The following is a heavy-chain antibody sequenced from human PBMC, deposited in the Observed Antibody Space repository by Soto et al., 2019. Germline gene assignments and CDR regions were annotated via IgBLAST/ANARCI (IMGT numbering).Heavy chain of an antibody. V-gene: IGHV4-31*03. CDR3: ARMTTVTNVDP. CDR1: GGSISSGGYY. Sequence: PSETLSLTCTVSGGSISSGGYYWSWIRQHPGKGLEWIGYIYYSGSTYYNPSLKSRVTISVDTSKNQFSPKLSSVTAADTAVYYCARMTTVTNVDPWGQGTLVTVS. D-gene: IGHD4-17*01. J-gene: IGHJ5*02. CDR2: IYYSGST.